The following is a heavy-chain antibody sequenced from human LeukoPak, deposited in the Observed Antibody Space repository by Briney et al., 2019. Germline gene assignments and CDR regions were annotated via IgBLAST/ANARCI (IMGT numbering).Heavy chain of an antibody. CDR3: AKYAFAGAPVYDS. Sequence: GGSLRLSCAASGFTFSTYAMSWVRQAPGKGLEWVSAISGSGDGTYYVDSVKGRFAISRDNSKNTLFLQMNSLSPEDTALYYCAKYAFAGAPVYDSWGQGTLVTVSS. V-gene: IGHV3-23*01. CDR2: ISGSGDGT. CDR1: GFTFSTYA. D-gene: IGHD2/OR15-2a*01. J-gene: IGHJ5*01.